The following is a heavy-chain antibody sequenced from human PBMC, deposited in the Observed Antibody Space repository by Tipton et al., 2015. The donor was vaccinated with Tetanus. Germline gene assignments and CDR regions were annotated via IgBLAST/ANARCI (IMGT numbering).Heavy chain of an antibody. D-gene: IGHD5-12*01. CDR2: ISHSGTT. CDR1: GGSISSDAHY. Sequence: TLSLTCTVSGGSISSDAHYWSWIRQAPGKGLEWLGYISHSGTTNYNPSLMSRVTISLDTSKNQFSLKLTSVTAADTAVYYCASRGYSGRRQIEDYWGQGTLVTVSS. V-gene: IGHV4-61*08. J-gene: IGHJ4*02. CDR3: ASRGYSGRRQIEDY.